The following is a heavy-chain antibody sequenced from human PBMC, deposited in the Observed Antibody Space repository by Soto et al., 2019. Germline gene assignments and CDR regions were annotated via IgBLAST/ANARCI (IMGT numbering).Heavy chain of an antibody. CDR3: ARVGGVCSGGSFCQDY. J-gene: IGHJ4*02. Sequence: GGSLRLSCAATGFTFSTYAMHWVRQAPGKGLEWVAVLSYDGSNKYYADSVKGRFTISRDNSKNTLYLQMNSLRAEDTAVYYCARVGGVCSGGSFCQDYWGQGTLVTVSS. CDR2: LSYDGSNK. D-gene: IGHD2-15*01. CDR1: GFTFSTYA. V-gene: IGHV3-30*03.